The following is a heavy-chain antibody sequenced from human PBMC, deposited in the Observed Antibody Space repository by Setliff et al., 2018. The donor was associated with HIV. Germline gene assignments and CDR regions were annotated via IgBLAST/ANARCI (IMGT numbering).Heavy chain of an antibody. CDR2: TNHRTNS. V-gene: IGHV4-34*01. Sequence: SETLSLTCAVYGGSFSGYYWTWIRQPPGKGLEWIADTNHRTNSNYNPSLKSRVTISVDTSKNQFSLNLTSVTAADTALYFCARGVYGGTYSWFDSWGQGSLVTVSS. CDR3: ARGVYGGTYSWFDS. CDR1: GGSFSGYY. D-gene: IGHD4-17*01. J-gene: IGHJ5*01.